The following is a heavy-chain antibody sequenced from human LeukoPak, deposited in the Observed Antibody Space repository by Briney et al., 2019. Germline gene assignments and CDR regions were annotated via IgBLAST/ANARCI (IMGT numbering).Heavy chain of an antibody. V-gene: IGHV3-7*01. Sequence: GGSLRLSCAASGFTLSVYWMSWVRQARGKGLEWVANIKQDGSEKYSVDSVKGRFTISRDNAKNSLYLHMTSLRAEDTAVYYCARHSKGIIVVPAAPNYYYYYIDVWGKGTTVTVSS. CDR3: ARHSKGIIVVPAAPNYYYYYIDV. D-gene: IGHD2-2*01. J-gene: IGHJ6*03. CDR1: GFTLSVYW. CDR2: IKQDGSEK.